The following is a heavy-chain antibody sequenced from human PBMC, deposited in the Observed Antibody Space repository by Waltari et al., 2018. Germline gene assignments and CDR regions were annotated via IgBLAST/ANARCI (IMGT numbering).Heavy chain of an antibody. CDR3: ARRGSYNAFDI. CDR2: IYPGDSDT. V-gene: IGHV5-51*01. J-gene: IGHJ3*02. Sequence: GWIRQPPGKALEWMGIIYPGDSDTRYSPSFQGQVTISADKSISTAYLQWSSLKASDTAMYYCARRGSYNAFDIWGQGTMVTVSS. D-gene: IGHD1-26*01.